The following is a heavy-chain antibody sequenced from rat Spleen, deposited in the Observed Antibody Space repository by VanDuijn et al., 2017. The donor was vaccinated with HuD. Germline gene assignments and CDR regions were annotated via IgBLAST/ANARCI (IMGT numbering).Heavy chain of an antibody. V-gene: IGHV5-31*01. Sequence: EVQLVESGGGLVQPGGSLKLSCVASGFTFNNYWMTWIRQAPGKGLEWIATITHNDGSTYYPDSVKGRFTISRDNAKRTLYLEMNSLRSEDTATYYCTRGGPYVYTTDFYGVMDVWGQGASVTVSS. CDR1: GFTFNNYW. D-gene: IGHD1-6*01. J-gene: IGHJ4*01. CDR3: TRGGPYVYTTDFYGVMDV. CDR2: ITHNDGST.